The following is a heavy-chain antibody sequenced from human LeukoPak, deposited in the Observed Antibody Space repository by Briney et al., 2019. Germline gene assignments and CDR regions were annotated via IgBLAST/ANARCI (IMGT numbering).Heavy chain of an antibody. CDR3: ARPSSPYYYGSGSYGFDP. CDR1: GGSFSGYY. CDR2: INHSGST. J-gene: IGHJ5*02. Sequence: PSETLSLTCAVYGGSFSGYYWSWIRQPPGKGLEWIGEINHSGSTNYNPSLKSRVTISVDTSKNQFSLKLSSVTAADTAVYYCARPSSPYYYGSGSYGFDPWGQGTLVTVSS. D-gene: IGHD3-10*01. V-gene: IGHV4-34*01.